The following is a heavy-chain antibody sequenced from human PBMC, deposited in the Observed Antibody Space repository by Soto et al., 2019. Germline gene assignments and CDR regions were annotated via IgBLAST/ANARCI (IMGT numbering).Heavy chain of an antibody. CDR1: GYTPTELS. D-gene: IGHD1-26*01. CDR2: FDPEDGET. Sequence: ASVKGSCKVSGYTPTELSIHWVRQAPGKGLEWMGGFDPEDGETIYAQKFQGRVTMTEDTSTDTAYMELSSLRSEDTAVYYCATGYKGADWALGATAWDRDYWG. CDR3: ATGYKGADWALGATAWDRDY. V-gene: IGHV1-24*01. J-gene: IGHJ4*01.